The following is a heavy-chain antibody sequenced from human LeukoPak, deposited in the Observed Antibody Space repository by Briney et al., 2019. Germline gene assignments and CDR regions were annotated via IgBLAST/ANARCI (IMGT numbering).Heavy chain of an antibody. CDR3: ARGRPANYYGSGSYYY. D-gene: IGHD3-10*01. CDR2: INHSGST. V-gene: IGHV4-34*01. Sequence: SETLSLTCAVYGGSFSGYYWSWIRQPPGKGLEWIGEINHSGSTNYNPSLKSRATISVDTSKNQFSLKLSSVTAADTAVYYCARGRPANYYGSGSYYYWGQGTLVTVSS. CDR1: GGSFSGYY. J-gene: IGHJ4*02.